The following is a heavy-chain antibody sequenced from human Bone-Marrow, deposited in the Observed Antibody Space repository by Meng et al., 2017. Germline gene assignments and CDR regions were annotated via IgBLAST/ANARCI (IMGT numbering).Heavy chain of an antibody. V-gene: IGHV1-2*02. CDR3: ARDSGYGSGSYYNVGSYYYGMDV. D-gene: IGHD3-10*01. CDR1: GGIFSNYV. Sequence: ASVKVSCKALGGIFSNYVIGWVRQAPGQGLEWMGWINPNSGGTNYAQKFQGRVTMTRDTSISTAYMELSRLRSDDTAVYYCARDSGYGSGSYYNVGSYYYGMDVWGQGTTVTVSS. J-gene: IGHJ6*02. CDR2: INPNSGGT.